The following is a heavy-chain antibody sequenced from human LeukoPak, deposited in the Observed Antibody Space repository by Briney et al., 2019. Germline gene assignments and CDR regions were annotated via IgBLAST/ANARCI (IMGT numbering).Heavy chain of an antibody. CDR2: IYYSGTT. V-gene: IGHV4-59*01. Sequence: SETLSLTCTVSGGSISSYYWTWIRQSPGKGLEWIGDIYYSGTTNYNPSLKSRVTISVDTSKNQFSLNLSSVTAADTAVYYCARDRGSGWYEGGLSEVYVPHYYGIDVWGQGTTVTVSS. CDR3: ARDRGSGWYEGGLSEVYVPHYYGIDV. D-gene: IGHD6-19*01. J-gene: IGHJ6*02. CDR1: GGSISSYY.